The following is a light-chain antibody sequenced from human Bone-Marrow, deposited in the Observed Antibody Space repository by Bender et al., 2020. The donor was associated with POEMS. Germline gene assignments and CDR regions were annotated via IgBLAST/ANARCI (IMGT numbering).Light chain of an antibody. J-gene: IGLJ3*02. CDR2: HDT. V-gene: IGLV3-1*01. CDR1: KLGDKY. CDR3: QALDSTTTRV. Sequence: SYELTQPPSVSVSPGQTASITCSGDKLGDKYVCWYQQKPGQSPVLVIYHDTKRPSGIPERFSGSNSGNTATLTISGTQAMDEADYYYQALDSTTTRVFGGGTKLTVL.